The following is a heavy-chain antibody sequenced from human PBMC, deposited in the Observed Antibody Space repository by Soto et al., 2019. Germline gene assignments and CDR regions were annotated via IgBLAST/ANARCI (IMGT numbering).Heavy chain of an antibody. D-gene: IGHD1-26*01. J-gene: IGHJ4*02. CDR1: GFTFKNYG. CDR2: IWYDGSKK. Sequence: LRLSCAASGFTFKNYGMHWVRQAPGKGLEWVAVIWYDGSKKYYADSVKGRFTISRDDSEKALYLQMNSVRAEDTAVYYCARDGGQWEPIEHWGQGTLVTVSS. CDR3: ARDGGQWEPIEH. V-gene: IGHV3-33*01.